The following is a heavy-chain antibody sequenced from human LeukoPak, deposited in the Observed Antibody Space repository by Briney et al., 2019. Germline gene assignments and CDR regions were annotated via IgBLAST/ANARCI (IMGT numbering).Heavy chain of an antibody. J-gene: IGHJ3*02. CDR3: ARDNGDYARDAFDI. D-gene: IGHD4-17*01. Sequence: PSETLSLTCTVSGVSISSYYWSWIRQPPGKGLEWIGYIYYSGSTNYNPSLKSRVTISVDTSKNQFSLKLSSVTAADTAVYYCARDNGDYARDAFDIWGQGTMVTVSS. V-gene: IGHV4-59*01. CDR2: IYYSGST. CDR1: GVSISSYY.